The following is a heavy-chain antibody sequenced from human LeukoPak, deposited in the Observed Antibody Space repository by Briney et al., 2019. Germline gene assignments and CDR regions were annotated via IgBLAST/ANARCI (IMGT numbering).Heavy chain of an antibody. J-gene: IGHJ3*02. Sequence: SETLSLTCTVSGGAISSYYWSWIRQPPGKGLECVGYIYYSGSTNYNPSLKSRVTISVDTSKNQFSLKLSSVTAADTAVYYCASEGGRYYDSSGPDTFDIWGQGTMVTVSS. CDR1: GGAISSYY. V-gene: IGHV4-59*01. CDR3: ASEGGRYYDSSGPDTFDI. CDR2: IYYSGST. D-gene: IGHD3-22*01.